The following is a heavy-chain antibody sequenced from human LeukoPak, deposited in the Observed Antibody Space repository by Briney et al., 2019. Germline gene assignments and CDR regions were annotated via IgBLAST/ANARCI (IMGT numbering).Heavy chain of an antibody. Sequence: ASVKVSCKASGYIFTDYYMHWVRQAPGQELGWMGRINPNSGGTNYAQKFQGRVTMTRDTSISTAYMELSRLRSDDTAVYYCVVVVPAAPVWGQGTMVTVSS. CDR2: INPNSGGT. CDR3: VVVVPAAPV. J-gene: IGHJ3*01. D-gene: IGHD2-2*01. CDR1: GYIFTDYY. V-gene: IGHV1-2*06.